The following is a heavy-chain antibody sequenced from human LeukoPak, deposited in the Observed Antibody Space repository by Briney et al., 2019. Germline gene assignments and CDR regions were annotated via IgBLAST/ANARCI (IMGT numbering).Heavy chain of an antibody. D-gene: IGHD3-22*01. CDR3: ASLIYDSSGYYFDK. Sequence: PSETLSLTCTVSGGSISSYHWSWIRQSPGKGLEWMGYIQYSGSTNRNPSLKSRVTISVDTSKNQFSLKLSYVTAADTAVYYCASLIYDSSGYYFDKWGQGTLVTVSS. V-gene: IGHV4-59*08. CDR1: GGSISSYH. J-gene: IGHJ4*02. CDR2: IQYSGST.